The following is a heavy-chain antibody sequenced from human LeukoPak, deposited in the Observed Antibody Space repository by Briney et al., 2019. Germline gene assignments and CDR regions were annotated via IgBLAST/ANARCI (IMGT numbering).Heavy chain of an antibody. CDR3: ARDFYPDYYDSSGYYGMDF. J-gene: IGHJ6*02. Sequence: ASVKVSCKASGGTFSSYAISWVRQAPGQGLEWMGGIIPIFGTANYAQKFQGRVTITADESTSAAYMELSSVRSEDTAVYYCARDFYPDYYDSSGYYGMDFWGQGTTVTVSS. V-gene: IGHV1-69*13. CDR2: IIPIFGTA. D-gene: IGHD3-22*01. CDR1: GGTFSSYA.